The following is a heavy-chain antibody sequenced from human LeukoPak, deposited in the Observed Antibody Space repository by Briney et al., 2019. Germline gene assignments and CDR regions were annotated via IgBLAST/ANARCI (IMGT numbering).Heavy chain of an antibody. CDR3: ARQRADSSGQTPAFDI. CDR2: INPNSGGT. J-gene: IGHJ3*02. V-gene: IGHV1-2*02. Sequence: ASVKVSCKASGYTFTGYYMHWVRQAPGQGLEWMGWINPNSGGTNYAQKFQGRVTMTRDTSISTAYMELSRLRSDDTAVYYCARQRADSSGQTPAFDIWGQGTMVTVSS. CDR1: GYTFTGYY. D-gene: IGHD3-22*01.